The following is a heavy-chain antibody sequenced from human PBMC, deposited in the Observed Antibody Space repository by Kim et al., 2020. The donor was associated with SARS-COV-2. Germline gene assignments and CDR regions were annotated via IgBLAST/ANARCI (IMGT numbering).Heavy chain of an antibody. D-gene: IGHD3-10*01. Sequence: GGSLRLSCAASGFTFSSYAMSWVRQAPGKGLEWVSAISGSGGSTYYADSVKGRFTISRDNSKNTLYLQMNSLRAEDTAVYYCAKKGVVLWFGESITDWGQGTLVTVSS. CDR1: GFTFSSYA. V-gene: IGHV3-23*01. CDR3: AKKGVVLWFGESITD. CDR2: ISGSGGST. J-gene: IGHJ4*02.